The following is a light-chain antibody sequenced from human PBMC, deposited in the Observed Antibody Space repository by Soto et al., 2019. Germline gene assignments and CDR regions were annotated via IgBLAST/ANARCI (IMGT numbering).Light chain of an antibody. V-gene: IGKV1-5*01. CDR1: QSVTDW. J-gene: IGKJ2*02. CDR3: QQYYRSCT. Sequence: DIQLTQSPSTLSASVGDRVTITCRASQSVTDWLAWYQQKPGKAPKLLISDASSLQSGVPSRFSGSGSGTEFSRTISSLQPDDFATYYCQQYYRSCTFGQGTKVEIK. CDR2: DAS.